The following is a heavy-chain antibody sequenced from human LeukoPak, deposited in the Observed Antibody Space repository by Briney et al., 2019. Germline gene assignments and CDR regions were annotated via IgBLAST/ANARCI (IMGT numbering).Heavy chain of an antibody. Sequence: GGSLRLSCAASGFTFSSYWMSWVRQAPGKGLEWVSTISGSGGDTYYADSVKGRFTISRDNSKNTLYLQMNSLRAEDTAVYYCAKGNGRTTVTRIDYWGQGTLVTVST. J-gene: IGHJ4*02. CDR2: ISGSGGDT. CDR3: AKGNGRTTVTRIDY. V-gene: IGHV3-23*01. CDR1: GFTFSSYW. D-gene: IGHD4-11*01.